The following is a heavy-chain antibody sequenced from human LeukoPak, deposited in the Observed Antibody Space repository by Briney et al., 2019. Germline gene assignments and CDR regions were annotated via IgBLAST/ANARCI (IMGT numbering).Heavy chain of an antibody. D-gene: IGHD1-1*01. Sequence: GGSLRLSCAASGFIFSSYAMTWVRQAPGKGLEWVSGINSGETTYYADSVKGRFTISRDNSKNTLYLQVNSLRAEDTAVYYCVRDFSAGIWGQGTLVTVSS. J-gene: IGHJ4*02. CDR1: GFIFSSYA. CDR2: INSGETT. CDR3: VRDFSAGI. V-gene: IGHV3-23*01.